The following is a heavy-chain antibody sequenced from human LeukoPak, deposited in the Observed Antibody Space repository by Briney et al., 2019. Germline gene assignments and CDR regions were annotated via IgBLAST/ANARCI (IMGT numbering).Heavy chain of an antibody. J-gene: IGHJ5*02. V-gene: IGHV4-61*02. Sequence: ASETLSLTCTVSGGSISSGSYYWSWIRQPAGKGLEWIGRIYTSGSTNYNPSLKSRVTISLDTSKNQFSLKLSSVTAADTAVYYCARDLGVGSAAAGTNWFDPWGQGTLVTVSS. CDR1: GGSISSGSYY. D-gene: IGHD6-13*01. CDR2: IYTSGST. CDR3: ARDLGVGSAAAGTNWFDP.